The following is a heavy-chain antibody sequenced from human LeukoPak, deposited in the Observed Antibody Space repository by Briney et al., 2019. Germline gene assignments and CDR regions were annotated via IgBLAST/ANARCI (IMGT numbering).Heavy chain of an antibody. CDR3: ARLAVVVAAYFDY. V-gene: IGHV3-53*01. CDR1: GFTVSSNY. Sequence: PGGSLRLSCAASGFTVSSNYMSWVRQAPGKGLEWVSVIYSGGSTYYADSVKGRFTISRDNSKSTLYLQMNSLRAEDTAAYYCARLAVVVAAYFDYWGQGTLVTVSS. CDR2: IYSGGST. J-gene: IGHJ4*02. D-gene: IGHD2-15*01.